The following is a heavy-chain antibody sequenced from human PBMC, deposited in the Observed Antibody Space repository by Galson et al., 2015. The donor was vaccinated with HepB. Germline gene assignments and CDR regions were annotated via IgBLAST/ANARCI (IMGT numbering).Heavy chain of an antibody. Sequence: ETLSLTCTVSGGSFSGYYWSWIRQPPGKGLEWIGEINHSGSTNYNPSLKSRVTISVDTSKNQFSLKLSSVTAADTAVYYCAREIGYCTNAVCRGGLGPPHSSYFDYWGQGTLVTVSS. CDR2: INHSGST. V-gene: IGHV4-34*01. CDR1: GGSFSGYY. J-gene: IGHJ4*02. CDR3: AREIGYCTNAVCRGGLGPPHSSYFDY. D-gene: IGHD2-8*01.